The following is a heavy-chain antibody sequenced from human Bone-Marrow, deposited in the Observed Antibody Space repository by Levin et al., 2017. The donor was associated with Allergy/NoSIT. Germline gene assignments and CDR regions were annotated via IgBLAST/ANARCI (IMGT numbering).Heavy chain of an antibody. D-gene: IGHD2-15*01. Sequence: ASVKVSCKASGYTFTSYDINWVRQATGQGLEWMGWMNPNSGNTGYAQKFQGRVTMTRNTSISTAYMELSSLRSEDTAVYYCARGIKGAVVVVALRPQPPPSGGNAFDIWGQGTMVTVSS. CDR1: GYTFTSYD. V-gene: IGHV1-8*01. CDR2: MNPNSGNT. CDR3: ARGIKGAVVVVALRPQPPPSGGNAFDI. J-gene: IGHJ3*02.